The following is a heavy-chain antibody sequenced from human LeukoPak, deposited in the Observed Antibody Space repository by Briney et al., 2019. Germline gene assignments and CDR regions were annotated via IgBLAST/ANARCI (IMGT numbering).Heavy chain of an antibody. CDR3: AREDTGSGSYYPYYYYYMDV. CDR2: IYHSGST. Sequence: PSETLSLTCTVSGYSISSGYYWGWIRQPPGKGLEWIGSIYHSGSTYYNPSLKSRVTISVDTSKNQFSLQLNSVTPEDTAVYYCAREDTGSGSYYPYYYYYMDVWGKGTTVTVSS. V-gene: IGHV4-38-2*02. J-gene: IGHJ6*03. D-gene: IGHD3-10*01. CDR1: GYSISSGYY.